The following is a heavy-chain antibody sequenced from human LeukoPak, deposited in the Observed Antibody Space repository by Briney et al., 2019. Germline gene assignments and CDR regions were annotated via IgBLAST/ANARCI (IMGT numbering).Heavy chain of an antibody. V-gene: IGHV4-59*01. Sequence: PSETLSLTCTVSGGSISSYYWSWIRQPPGKGLEWIGYIYYSGNTNYNPSLKSRVTILIDTSKNQFPLKMCSVTAADTAVYYCARVGTGSFDYWGQGTLVTVSS. D-gene: IGHD3/OR15-3a*01. J-gene: IGHJ4*02. CDR3: ARVGTGSFDY. CDR2: IYYSGNT. CDR1: GGSISSYY.